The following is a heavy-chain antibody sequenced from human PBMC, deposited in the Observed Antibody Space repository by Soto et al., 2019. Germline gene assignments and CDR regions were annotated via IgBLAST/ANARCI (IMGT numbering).Heavy chain of an antibody. CDR3: ARFSTVTTPWGTGSGYYYYGMDV. Sequence: ASVKVSCKASGYTFTSYAMHWVRQAPGQRLEWMGWINAGNGNTKYSQKFQGRVTITRDTSVSTAYMELSSLRSEDTAVYYCARFSTVTTPWGTGSGYYYYGMDVWGQGTTVTVSS. CDR1: GYTFTSYA. V-gene: IGHV1-3*01. CDR2: INAGNGNT. D-gene: IGHD4-4*01. J-gene: IGHJ6*02.